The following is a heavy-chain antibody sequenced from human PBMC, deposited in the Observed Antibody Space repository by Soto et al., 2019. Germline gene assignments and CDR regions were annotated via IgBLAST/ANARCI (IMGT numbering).Heavy chain of an antibody. V-gene: IGHV3-11*06. CDR1: GFTFSDYF. D-gene: IGHD2-2*01. J-gene: IGHJ5*02. Sequence: GGSLRLSCAASGFTFSDYFMSWIRQAPGKGLEWVSFISGSSDNIKYADSVKGRFTISRDNAKNSLYLQMNSLRAEDTAVYYCVRDSSRIVVVPRVDGDNWLDPWGQGTLVTVSS. CDR2: ISGSSDNI. CDR3: VRDSSRIVVVPRVDGDNWLDP.